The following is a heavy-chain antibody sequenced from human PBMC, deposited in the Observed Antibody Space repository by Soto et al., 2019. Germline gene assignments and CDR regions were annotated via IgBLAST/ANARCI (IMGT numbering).Heavy chain of an antibody. J-gene: IGHJ4*02. CDR3: AHRLCDSSCYWDVGFFDY. D-gene: IGHD3-22*01. Sequence: QITLKESGPTLVKPTQTLTLTCTFSGFSLSTTGVGVGWIRQPPGKALECLALIYWDNDKRYSPSLKSRLSVTKDTSRTQVVLTMTIMDPVDTGTYYCAHRLCDSSCYWDVGFFDYWGQGALVTVSS. CDR1: GFSLSTTGVG. V-gene: IGHV2-5*02. CDR2: IYWDNDK.